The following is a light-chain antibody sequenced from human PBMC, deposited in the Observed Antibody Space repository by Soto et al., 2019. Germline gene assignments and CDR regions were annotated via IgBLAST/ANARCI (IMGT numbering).Light chain of an antibody. CDR3: CSYAGSYTWV. V-gene: IGLV2-11*01. Sequence: QSVLTQPRSVSGSSGQSVTISCTGTRSDVGGYAYISWYQQHPGKVPKLIIYDVSKRPSGVPDRFSGSKSGNTASLTISGLQAEDEADYYCCSYAGSYTWVFGGGTKVTVL. CDR2: DVS. CDR1: RSDVGGYAY. J-gene: IGLJ3*02.